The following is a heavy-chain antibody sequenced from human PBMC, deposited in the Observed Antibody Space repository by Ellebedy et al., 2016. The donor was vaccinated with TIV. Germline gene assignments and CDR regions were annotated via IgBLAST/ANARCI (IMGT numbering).Heavy chain of an antibody. CDR3: ARYGYSGYEEGRNYYYYYYGMDG. J-gene: IGHJ6*02. D-gene: IGHD5-12*01. V-gene: IGHV1-18*04. CDR1: GYTFTSYG. CDR2: ISAYNGNT. Sequence: ASVKVSCXASGYTFTSYGISWVRQAPGQGLEWVGWISAYNGNTNYAQKLQGRVTMTTDTSTSTAYMELRSLRSDDTAVYYCARYGYSGYEEGRNYYYYYYGMDGWGQGTTVTVSS.